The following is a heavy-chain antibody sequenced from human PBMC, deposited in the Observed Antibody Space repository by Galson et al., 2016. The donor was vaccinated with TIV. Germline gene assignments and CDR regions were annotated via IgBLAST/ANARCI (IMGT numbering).Heavy chain of an antibody. CDR3: VRDYTAYYSSGDGFDI. V-gene: IGHV3-21*01. J-gene: IGHJ3*02. CDR2: ISTSSSYR. CDR1: GFTFSSYS. D-gene: IGHD3-22*01. Sequence: SLRLSCAASGFTFSSYSMNWVRQAPGKGLAWVSCISTSSSYRYYADSVKGRFTVSRDNAKNSLYLQMNSMTAEDTAVYFCVRDYTAYYSSGDGFDIWGQGTMVTVSS.